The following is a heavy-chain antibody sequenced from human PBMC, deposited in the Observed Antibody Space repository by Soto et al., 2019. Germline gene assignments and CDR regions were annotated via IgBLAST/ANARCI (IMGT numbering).Heavy chain of an antibody. CDR3: ASRPKYSGYDDVDY. J-gene: IGHJ4*02. CDR1: GGTFSSYT. V-gene: IGHV1-69*02. D-gene: IGHD5-12*01. Sequence: SVKVSCKASGGTFSSYTISWVRQAPGQGLEWMGRIIPILGIANYAQKFQGRVTITADKSTSTAYMELSSLRSEDTAVYYCASRPKYSGYDDVDYWGQGTLVTVSS. CDR2: IIPILGIA.